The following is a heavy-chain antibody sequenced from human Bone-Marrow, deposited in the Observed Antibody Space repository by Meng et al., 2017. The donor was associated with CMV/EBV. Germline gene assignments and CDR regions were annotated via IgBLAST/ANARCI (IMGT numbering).Heavy chain of an antibody. Sequence: FTGYYSHWVRQAPGQWLEWMGWINPNSGGTNYAQKFQGRVTMTRDTSISTAYMELSRLRSDDTAVYYCARIPKKYCSSTSCYLGWDYWGQGTLVTVSS. CDR3: ARIPKKYCSSTSCYLGWDY. CDR2: INPNSGGT. V-gene: IGHV1-2*02. D-gene: IGHD2-2*01. CDR1: FTGYY. J-gene: IGHJ4*02.